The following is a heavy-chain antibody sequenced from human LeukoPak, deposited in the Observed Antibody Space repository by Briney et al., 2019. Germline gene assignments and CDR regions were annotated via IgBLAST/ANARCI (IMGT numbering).Heavy chain of an antibody. CDR1: GFALRTYW. Sequence: PGGSLRLSCAASGFALRTYWMHWVRQAPGKGLVWVSLINSDGTSTIYADSVKGRFPISRDTAKNTLYLEMNRLRADDTAVYYCTRAGSGSSYDSWGQGTLVTVSS. CDR3: TRAGSGSSYDS. V-gene: IGHV3-74*01. J-gene: IGHJ4*02. CDR2: INSDGTST. D-gene: IGHD3-10*01.